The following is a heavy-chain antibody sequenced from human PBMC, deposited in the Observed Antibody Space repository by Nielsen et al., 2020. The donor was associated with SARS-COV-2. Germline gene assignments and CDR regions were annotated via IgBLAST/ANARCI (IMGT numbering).Heavy chain of an antibody. J-gene: IGHJ4*02. CDR1: GYRFIDYY. CDR2: ISAYNGNT. D-gene: IGHD1-26*01. CDR3: AREVGATSPEFDY. V-gene: IGHV1-18*04. Sequence: ASVKVSCKASGYRFIDYYMHWVRQAPGQGLEWMGWISAYNGNTNYAQKLQGRVTMTTDTSTSTAYMELRSLRSDDTAVYYCAREVGATSPEFDYWGQGTLVTVSS.